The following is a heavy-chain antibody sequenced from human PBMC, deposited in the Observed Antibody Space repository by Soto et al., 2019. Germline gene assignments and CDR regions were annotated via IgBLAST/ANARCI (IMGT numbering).Heavy chain of an antibody. V-gene: IGHV1-2*04. CDR2: INPNSGGT. CDR1: GYTFTGYY. CDR3: AGRGAYYYGSGSYYSFDY. J-gene: IGHJ4*02. D-gene: IGHD3-10*01. Sequence: ASVKVSCKASGYTFTGYYMHWVRQAPGQGLEWMGWINPNSGGTNYAQKFQGWVTMTRDMSISTAYMELSRLRSDDTAVYYCAGRGAYYYGSGSYYSFDYWGQGTLVTVSS.